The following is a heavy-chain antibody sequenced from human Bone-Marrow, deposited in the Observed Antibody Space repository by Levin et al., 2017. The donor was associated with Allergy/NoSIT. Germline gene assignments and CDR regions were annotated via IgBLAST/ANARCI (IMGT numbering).Heavy chain of an antibody. V-gene: IGHV3-30-3*01. CDR1: GFTFSSYA. J-gene: IGHJ5*02. CDR2: ISYDGSNK. D-gene: IGHD6-19*01. Sequence: GESLKISCAASGFTFSSYAMHWVRQAPGKGLEWVAVISYDGSNKYYADSVKGRFTISRDNSKNTLYLQMNSLRAEDTAVYYCARQNTPKQWLVRWFDPWGQGTLVTVSS. CDR3: ARQNTPKQWLVRWFDP.